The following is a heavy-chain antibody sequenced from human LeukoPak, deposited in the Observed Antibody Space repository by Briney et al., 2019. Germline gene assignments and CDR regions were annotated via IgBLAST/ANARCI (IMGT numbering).Heavy chain of an antibody. Sequence: GGSLRLSCAASGFTFSSYAMHWVRQAPGKGLEWVAVISYDGSNKYYADSVKGRFTISRDNSKNTLYLQTNSLRAEDPAVYYCAREYSGYLALDYWGQGTLVTVSS. V-gene: IGHV3-30-3*01. CDR3: AREYSGYLALDY. J-gene: IGHJ4*02. D-gene: IGHD5-12*01. CDR1: GFTFSSYA. CDR2: ISYDGSNK.